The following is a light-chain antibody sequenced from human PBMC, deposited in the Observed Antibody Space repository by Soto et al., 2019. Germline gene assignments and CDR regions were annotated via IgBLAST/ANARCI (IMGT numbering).Light chain of an antibody. Sequence: DIQMTQYHPSLSSSVGDIVTITCRASQSISSFLNWYQQKPGKAPKVLIYAASRLESGVPSRFSGSGSGTDFTLTISSLQPEDYATYCCQQSYSTPPRYTFGQGTKVDI. CDR1: QSISSF. CDR3: QQSYSTPPRYT. V-gene: IGKV1-39*01. J-gene: IGKJ2*01. CDR2: AAS.